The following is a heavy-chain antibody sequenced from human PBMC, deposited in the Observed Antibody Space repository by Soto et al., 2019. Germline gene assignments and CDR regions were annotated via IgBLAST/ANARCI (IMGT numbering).Heavy chain of an antibody. D-gene: IGHD2-21*01. CDR1: GGTFNSYT. CDR2: IIPTLGLR. Sequence: QVQLVQSGAELKKPGSSVKVSCKASGGTFNSYTISWVRQAPGQGLQWMGRIIPTLGLRNYAQDFQDRVTITADKSTDTAYRELSRLRSEDTAVYYCGVGVALCVVLFHHGGQGTLVTVSS. CDR3: GVGVALCVVLFHH. V-gene: IGHV1-69*02. J-gene: IGHJ4*02.